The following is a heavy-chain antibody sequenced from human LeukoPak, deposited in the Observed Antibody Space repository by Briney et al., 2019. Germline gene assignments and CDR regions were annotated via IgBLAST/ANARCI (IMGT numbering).Heavy chain of an antibody. Sequence: ASVTLSCKASGYTFTDYYVHWVRQAPGQGLEWMGWINANNGDTNYAQKFQGRVTMTRDTSISTAYMDLTRLRSDDTAVYYCARVSPIYQLFFWFDPWGQGTLVTVSS. J-gene: IGHJ5*02. D-gene: IGHD2-2*01. V-gene: IGHV1-2*02. CDR2: INANNGDT. CDR1: GYTFTDYY. CDR3: ARVSPIYQLFFWFDP.